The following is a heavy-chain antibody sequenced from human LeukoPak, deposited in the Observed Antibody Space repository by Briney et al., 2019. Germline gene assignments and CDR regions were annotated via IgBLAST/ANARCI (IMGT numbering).Heavy chain of an antibody. Sequence: ASVKVSCKASGYTFAGYYMHWVRQAPGQGLEWMGWVNPNSGDTDYAQKFQGRVTMTRNTSISTAYMELSSLRSEDTAVYYCARAPLSTSLNVWGQGTTVTVSS. CDR2: VNPNSGDT. CDR3: ARAPLSTSLNV. CDR1: GYTFAGYY. V-gene: IGHV1-2*02. J-gene: IGHJ6*02. D-gene: IGHD2-2*01.